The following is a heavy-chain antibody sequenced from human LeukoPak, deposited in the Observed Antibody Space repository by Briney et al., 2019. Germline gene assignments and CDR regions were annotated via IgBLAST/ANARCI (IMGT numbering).Heavy chain of an antibody. D-gene: IGHD6-6*01. Sequence: SVKVACKASGGTFSAYAIHWMRQAPGQGLEWMGGIMPVFGTPNYAPKFQGRVTITTDESTNTAYMGLSNLRSEDTAMFYCATLQSISSLDSFDPWGQGTLVTVSS. CDR3: ATLQSISSLDSFDP. J-gene: IGHJ5*02. V-gene: IGHV1-69*05. CDR2: IMPVFGTP. CDR1: GGTFSAYA.